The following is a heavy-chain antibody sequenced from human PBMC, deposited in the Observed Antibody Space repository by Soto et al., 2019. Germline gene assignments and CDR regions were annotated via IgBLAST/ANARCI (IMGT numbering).Heavy chain of an antibody. D-gene: IGHD3-16*01. Sequence: RSLRLSCSASGFTFSSYAMHWVRQAPGKGLEYVSAISSNGGSTYYADSVKGRFTISRDNSKCTLYLQMSSLRAEDTAVYYCVKDRIAFGFDSFDIWDQGTMVTI. V-gene: IGHV3-64D*06. CDR2: ISSNGGST. CDR1: GFTFSSYA. J-gene: IGHJ3*02. CDR3: VKDRIAFGFDSFDI.